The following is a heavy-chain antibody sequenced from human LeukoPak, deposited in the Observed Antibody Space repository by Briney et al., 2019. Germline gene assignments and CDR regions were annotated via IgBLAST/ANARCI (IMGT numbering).Heavy chain of an antibody. J-gene: IGHJ6*02. V-gene: IGHV3-30*04. CDR1: GFTLSSYA. CDR3: ARDLGPGGYDDHYYGMDV. D-gene: IGHD5-12*01. Sequence: HSGGSLRLSCAASGFTLSSYAMHWVRQAPGKGLEWVAVISYDGSNKYYADSVKGRFTISRDNSKNTLYLQMNSLRAEDTAVYYCARDLGPGGYDDHYYGMDVWGQGTTVTVSS. CDR2: ISYDGSNK.